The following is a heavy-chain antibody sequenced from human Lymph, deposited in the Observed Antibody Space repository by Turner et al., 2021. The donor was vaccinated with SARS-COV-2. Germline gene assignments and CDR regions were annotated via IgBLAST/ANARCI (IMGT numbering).Heavy chain of an antibody. V-gene: IGHV3-30-3*01. CDR2: VSYDGNNK. D-gene: IGHD1-26*01. Sequence: QVQLVESGGGVVKPGRSLRLSCAASGFTFSSYAMHWVHQAPGKGLECVAVVSYDGNNKYYADSVKGRFTISRDNSKNTLYLQMNSLRTEDTAVYYCARTHSGNYLSAFDSWGQGTLVTVSS. CDR3: ARTHSGNYLSAFDS. J-gene: IGHJ4*02. CDR1: GFTFSSYA.